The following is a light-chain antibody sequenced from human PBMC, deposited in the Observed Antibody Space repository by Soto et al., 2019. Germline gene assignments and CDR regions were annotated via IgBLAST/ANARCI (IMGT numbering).Light chain of an antibody. Sequence: DIQLIQSPSFLSASVGDRVTITCRASQGISTYLAWYQQKPGKAPKVLIYAASTLQSGVPSRFSGSGSGTEFTLTISSLQPEDFATYYCQQFKSYPITFGQGTRLEI. CDR3: QQFKSYPIT. CDR1: QGISTY. V-gene: IGKV1-9*01. J-gene: IGKJ5*01. CDR2: AAS.